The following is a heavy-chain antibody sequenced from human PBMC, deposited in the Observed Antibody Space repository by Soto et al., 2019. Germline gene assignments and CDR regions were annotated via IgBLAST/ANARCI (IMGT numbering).Heavy chain of an antibody. J-gene: IGHJ6*02. V-gene: IGHV3-53*01. CDR1: GFTVSSNY. D-gene: IGHD6-19*01. CDR2: IYSGGST. Sequence: SLRLSCAASGFTVSSNYMSWVRQAPGKGLEWVSVIYSGGSTYYADSVKGRFTISRDNSKNTLYLQMNSLRAEDTAVYYCARDPSSGWYGYYYYGMDVWGQGTTVTVSS. CDR3: ARDPSSGWYGYYYYGMDV.